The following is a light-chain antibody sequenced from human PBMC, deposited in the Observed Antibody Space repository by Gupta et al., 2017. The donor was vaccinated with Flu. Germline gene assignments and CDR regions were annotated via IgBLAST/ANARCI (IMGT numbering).Light chain of an antibody. CDR1: QNIDSW. J-gene: IGKJ2*01. V-gene: IGKV1-5*03. CDR2: KAS. CDR3: QLEASYPYT. Sequence: PSTLSQSPGNRVTISCRASQNIDSWLAWFQQKPGRAPKFLISKASTLEDGVPTRFDGSGSGTQFSLTITNRQADDFASYYCQLEASYPYTFGHGTKLEIK.